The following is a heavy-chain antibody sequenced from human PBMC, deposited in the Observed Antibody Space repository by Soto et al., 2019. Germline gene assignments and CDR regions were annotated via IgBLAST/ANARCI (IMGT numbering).Heavy chain of an antibody. CDR1: GFTFSNHE. Sequence: GGSLRLSCAASGFTFSNHEMNWVCQAPGKGPEWVSYVSSSGGTKYYANSVKGRFTISRDNAKNSLFLQMSSLRAEDTALYYCAKRYYDSSGASFQHWGQGTLVTVSS. CDR2: VSSSGGTK. CDR3: AKRYYDSSGASFQH. V-gene: IGHV3-48*03. J-gene: IGHJ1*01. D-gene: IGHD3-22*01.